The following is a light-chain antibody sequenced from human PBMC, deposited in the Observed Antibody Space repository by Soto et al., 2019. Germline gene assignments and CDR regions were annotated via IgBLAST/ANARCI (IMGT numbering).Light chain of an antibody. CDR1: QSVSNNY. Sequence: EIVWTQSPGTLPLSPGERSTLSCMASQSVSNNYLAWYQQKTGQAPRLVIYGASNRATGIPDRFSGSGYGTDFTLTISRLEPEDFAVYYCQQYGDSPRTFGQGTKVDIK. CDR2: GAS. CDR3: QQYGDSPRT. J-gene: IGKJ1*01. V-gene: IGKV3-20*01.